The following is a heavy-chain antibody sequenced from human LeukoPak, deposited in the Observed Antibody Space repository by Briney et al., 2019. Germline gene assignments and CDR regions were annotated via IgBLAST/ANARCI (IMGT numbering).Heavy chain of an antibody. CDR2: ISSNSRYI. V-gene: IGHV3-21*06. CDR1: GFTFSTYS. CDR3: ARVAEAAAFDS. D-gene: IGHD6-13*01. Sequence: GSLRLSCAASGFTFSTYSMNWVRQAPGKGLEWVSSISSNSRYIYYADSMRGRFTISRDNAKNSLYLQMNSLKPEDTAVYYCARVAEAAAFDSWGQGTLVTVSS. J-gene: IGHJ4*02.